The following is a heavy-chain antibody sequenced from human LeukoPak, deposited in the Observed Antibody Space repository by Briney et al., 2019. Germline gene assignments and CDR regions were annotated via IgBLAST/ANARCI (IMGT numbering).Heavy chain of an antibody. CDR3: ARGELVMWFGARIDYYYGMDV. D-gene: IGHD3-10*01. V-gene: IGHV3-43D*03. CDR1: GFTFDDYA. Sequence: GGSLRLSCAASGFTFDDYAMHWVRQAPGKGLEWVSLISWDGGSTYYADSVKGRFTISRDNAKNSLYLQMNSLRAEDTAVYYCARGELVMWFGARIDYYYGMDVWGQGTTVTVSS. J-gene: IGHJ6*02. CDR2: ISWDGGST.